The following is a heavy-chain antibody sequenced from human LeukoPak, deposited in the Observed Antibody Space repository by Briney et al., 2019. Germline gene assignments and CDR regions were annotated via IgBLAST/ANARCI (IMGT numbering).Heavy chain of an antibody. D-gene: IGHD4/OR15-4a*01. Sequence: PGGSLRLSCAASGFTFSSYAMSWVRQAPGKGLEWVSYISSSSGTIYSADSVKGRFTISRDNAKNSLYLQMNSLRVEDTAVYYCARWGTNYDPRGYFYYYMDVWGKGTTVTVSS. CDR3: ARWGTNYDPRGYFYYYMDV. J-gene: IGHJ6*03. V-gene: IGHV3-48*01. CDR2: ISSSSGTI. CDR1: GFTFSSYA.